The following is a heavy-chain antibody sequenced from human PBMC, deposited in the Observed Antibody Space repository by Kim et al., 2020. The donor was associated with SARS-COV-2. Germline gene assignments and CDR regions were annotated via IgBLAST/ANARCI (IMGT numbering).Heavy chain of an antibody. CDR1: GFTFSDHY. J-gene: IGHJ6*02. CDR3: ARGGSPYYYYGLDV. Sequence: GGSLRLSCAASGFTFSDHYMDWVRQAPGKGLEWVGRTRNKANSYTTEYAASVKGRFTISRDDSKNSLYLQMNSLKTEDTAVYYCARGGSPYYYYGLDVWGQGTTVTVSS. CDR2: TRNKANSYTT. V-gene: IGHV3-72*01. D-gene: IGHD3-16*01.